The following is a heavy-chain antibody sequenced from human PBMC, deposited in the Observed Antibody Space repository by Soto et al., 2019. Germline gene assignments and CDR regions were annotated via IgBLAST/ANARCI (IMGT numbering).Heavy chain of an antibody. Sequence: VQLVESGGGSVQPGGSLRLSCAASGFTVSSNYMSWFRQAPGRGLEWVSSIYSIGSADYADSVKGRFTISRDNSKNTMYLQMNSLRAEDTAVYYCAAGDYASGSRDYWGQGTLVTVSS. CDR3: AAGDYASGSRDY. V-gene: IGHV3-66*01. J-gene: IGHJ4*02. CDR2: IYSIGSA. D-gene: IGHD3-10*01. CDR1: GFTVSSNY.